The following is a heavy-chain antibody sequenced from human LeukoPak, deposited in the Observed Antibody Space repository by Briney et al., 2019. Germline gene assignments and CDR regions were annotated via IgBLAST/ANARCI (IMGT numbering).Heavy chain of an antibody. CDR1: GFTFSSYG. CDR2: IWSDGSNK. D-gene: IGHD1-26*01. J-gene: IGHJ4*02. V-gene: IGHV3-33*01. CDR3: ARERSGSYRYYFDY. Sequence: PGGSLRLSCAASGFTFSSYGMHWVRQAPGKGLEWVALIWSDGSNKYYADSVKGRFTISRDNSKNTLYLQMNGLRAEDTAVYLCARERSGSYRYYFDYWGQGTLATVSP.